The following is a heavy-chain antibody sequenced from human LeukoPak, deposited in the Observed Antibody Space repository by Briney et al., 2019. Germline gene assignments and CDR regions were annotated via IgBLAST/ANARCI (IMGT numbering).Heavy chain of an antibody. D-gene: IGHD3-9*01. CDR3: ARIGYYDILTGYSSTDP. V-gene: IGHV4-30-4*08. J-gene: IGHJ5*02. CDR1: GGSISSGDYY. Sequence: SETLSLTCTVSGGSISSGDYYWSWIRQPPGKGLEWIGYIYYSGSTYYNPSLKSRVTISVDTSKNQFSLKLSSVTAADTAVYYCARIGYYDILTGYSSTDPWGQGTLVTVSS. CDR2: IYYSGST.